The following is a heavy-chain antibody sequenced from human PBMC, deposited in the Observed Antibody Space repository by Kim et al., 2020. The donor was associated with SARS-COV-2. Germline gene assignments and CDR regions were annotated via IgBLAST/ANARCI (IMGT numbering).Heavy chain of an antibody. J-gene: IGHJ4*02. CDR3: AREEGLYYDSSGYLVY. CDR2: IIPIFGTA. D-gene: IGHD3-22*01. CDR1: GGTFSSYA. Sequence: SVKVSCKASGGTFSSYAISWVRQAPGQGLEWMGGIIPIFGTANYAQKFQGRVTITADESTSTAYMELSSLRSEDTAVYYCAREEGLYYDSSGYLVYWGQGTLVTVSS. V-gene: IGHV1-69*13.